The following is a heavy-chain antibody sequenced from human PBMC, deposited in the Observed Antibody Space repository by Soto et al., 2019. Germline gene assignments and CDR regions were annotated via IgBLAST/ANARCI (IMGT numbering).Heavy chain of an antibody. CDR1: GFTFSSYA. J-gene: IGHJ5*02. CDR3: AKDQGVYWLDP. V-gene: IGHV3-30-3*01. CDR2: ISYDGSNK. Sequence: GGSLRLSCAASGFTFSSYAMHWVRQAPGKGLEWVAVISYDGSNKYYADSVKGRFTISRDNSKNTLYLQMNSLRAEDTAVYYCAKDQGVYWLDPWGQGTLVTVSS.